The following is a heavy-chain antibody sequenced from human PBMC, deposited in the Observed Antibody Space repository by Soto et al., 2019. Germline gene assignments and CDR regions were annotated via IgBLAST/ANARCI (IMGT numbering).Heavy chain of an antibody. Sequence: QLQLQESGPGLVKPSETLSLTCTVSGGSISSSSYYWGWIRQPPGKGLGWIGSIYYSGSTYYNPSLKSRVTISVDTSKNQFSLKLSSVTAADTAVYYCAQLVIAARPGWFDPWGQGTLVTVSS. CDR3: AQLVIAARPGWFDP. CDR1: GGSISSSSYY. V-gene: IGHV4-39*01. J-gene: IGHJ5*02. D-gene: IGHD6-6*01. CDR2: IYYSGST.